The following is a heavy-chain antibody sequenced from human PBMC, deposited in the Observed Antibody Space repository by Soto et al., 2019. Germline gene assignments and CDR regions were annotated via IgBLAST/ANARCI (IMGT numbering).Heavy chain of an antibody. Sequence: QVQLVQSGAEVKKPGASVKVSCKASGYTFTSYGFSWVRQAPGQGLEWMGWISAYTGTTNYAQKLQGRVPMTTDTSTSTADMELRSLRSDDTAVHYCAREGSRAYYYSGLDVWGQGTTVTVSS. J-gene: IGHJ6*02. CDR2: ISAYTGTT. CDR3: AREGSRAYYYSGLDV. D-gene: IGHD1-26*01. CDR1: GYTFTSYG. V-gene: IGHV1-18*01.